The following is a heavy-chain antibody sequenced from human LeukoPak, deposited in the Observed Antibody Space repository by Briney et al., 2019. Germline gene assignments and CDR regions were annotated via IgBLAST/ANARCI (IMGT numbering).Heavy chain of an antibody. CDR1: GFTFSSYA. J-gene: IGHJ6*03. CDR2: ISGSGGST. Sequence: GGSLRLSCAASGFTFSSYAMSWVRQAPGKGLEWVSAISGSGGSTYYADSVKGRFTISRDNSKNTLYLQMNSLRAEDTAVYYCAKDGHPMPLRSFDWFHYYMDVWGKGTTVTVSS. V-gene: IGHV3-23*01. D-gene: IGHD3-9*01. CDR3: AKDGHPMPLRSFDWFHYYMDV.